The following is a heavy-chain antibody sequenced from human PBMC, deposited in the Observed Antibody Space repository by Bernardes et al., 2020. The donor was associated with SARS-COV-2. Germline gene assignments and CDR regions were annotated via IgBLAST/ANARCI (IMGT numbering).Heavy chain of an antibody. CDR1: GVTFSTSA. CDR2: VAVDNGET. V-gene: IGHV1-58*01. J-gene: IGHJ4*02. CDR3: TAGPNWFDY. Sequence: SVKVSCKASGVTFSTSAVHWVRQARGQRLEWVGWVAVDNGETHYALEFEDRVIINWDISTRTAYMELRSLNSGDTASYYCTAGPNWFDYWGQGAQVTVSS. D-gene: IGHD2-8*01.